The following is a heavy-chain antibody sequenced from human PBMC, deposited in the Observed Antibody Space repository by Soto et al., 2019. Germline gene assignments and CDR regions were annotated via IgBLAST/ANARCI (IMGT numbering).Heavy chain of an antibody. Sequence: SSETLSLTCTVSGGSISGSYWSWRRQSPGKGLEWLGYVYYTGSTNYSPSLRSRVSISVDTSKNEFSLRLSSVTAADTAVYFCARSVAVPGAHIDYWGQGTQVTVSS. D-gene: IGHD6-19*01. V-gene: IGHV4-59*01. CDR1: GGSISGSY. CDR3: ARSVAVPGAHIDY. J-gene: IGHJ4*02. CDR2: VYYTGST.